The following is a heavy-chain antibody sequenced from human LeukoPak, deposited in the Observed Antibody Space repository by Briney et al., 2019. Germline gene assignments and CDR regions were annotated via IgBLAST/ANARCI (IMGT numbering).Heavy chain of an antibody. J-gene: IGHJ4*02. CDR1: GGSFSGYY. Sequence: SETLSLTCAVYGGSFSGYYWSWIRQPPGKGLEWIGEINHSGSTNYNPSLKSRVTISVDTSKNQFSLKLSSVTAADTAVYYCASLNCGGDCVGFDYWGQGTLVTVSS. D-gene: IGHD2-21*02. CDR3: ASLNCGGDCVGFDY. V-gene: IGHV4-34*01. CDR2: INHSGST.